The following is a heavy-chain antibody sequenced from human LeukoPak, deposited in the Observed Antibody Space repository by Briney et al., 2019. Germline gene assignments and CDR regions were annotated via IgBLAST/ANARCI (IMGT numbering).Heavy chain of an antibody. Sequence: GASVKVSCKASGGTFSSYAISWVRQAPGQGLEWMGGIIPIFGTANYAQKFQGRVTITADESTSTAYMELSSLRSEDTAVYYCARGGIAVAGRFDYWGQGTLVTVSS. CDR3: ARGGIAVAGRFDY. D-gene: IGHD6-19*01. J-gene: IGHJ4*02. V-gene: IGHV1-69*13. CDR2: IIPIFGTA. CDR1: GGTFSSYA.